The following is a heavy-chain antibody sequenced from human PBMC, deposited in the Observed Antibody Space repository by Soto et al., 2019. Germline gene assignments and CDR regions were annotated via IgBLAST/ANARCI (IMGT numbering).Heavy chain of an antibody. CDR1: GYSFRSHR. D-gene: IGHD6-13*01. V-gene: IGHV5-51*01. CDR3: ARRVGSSWRYFDS. CDR2: IYPSGSDT. Sequence: GESLKISCKASGYSFRSHRIGWVRQLPGKGLEWMGIIYPSGSDTRYSPPFRGQVIISADRSISTAYLQWSSLKASDTGTYYCARRVGSSWRYFDSWGQGTLVTVSS. J-gene: IGHJ5*02.